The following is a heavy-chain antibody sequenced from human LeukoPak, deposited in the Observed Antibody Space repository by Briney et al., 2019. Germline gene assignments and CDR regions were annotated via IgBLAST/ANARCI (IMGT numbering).Heavy chain of an antibody. CDR2: IQYDGSNK. V-gene: IGHV3-30*02. CDR3: AKDHRQPDY. CDR1: GFTFSSYG. D-gene: IGHD6-13*01. Sequence: GGSLRLSCAASGFTFSSYGMHWVRQAPGKGLEWVAFIQYDGSNKYYADSVKGRFTISRDNSKNTLYLQMNSLRTEDTAVYYCAKDHRQPDYWGQGTLVTVSS. J-gene: IGHJ4*02.